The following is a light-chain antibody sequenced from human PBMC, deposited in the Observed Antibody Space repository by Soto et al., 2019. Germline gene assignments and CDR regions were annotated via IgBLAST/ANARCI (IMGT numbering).Light chain of an antibody. CDR2: GAS. CDR3: QQYDSFPYT. J-gene: IGKJ2*01. V-gene: IGKV3-20*01. CDR1: QSVSSSF. Sequence: EIVLTQSPGTLSLSPGERATLSCRASQSVSSSFLAWYQHKPGQAPRLLMYGASSRDTGIPDRFSGSGSGTDFTFTITSLEPEDIAVYYCQQYDSFPYTFGRGTKLEIK.